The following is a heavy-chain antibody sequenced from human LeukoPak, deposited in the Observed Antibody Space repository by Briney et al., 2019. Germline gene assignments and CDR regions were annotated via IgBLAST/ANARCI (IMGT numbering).Heavy chain of an antibody. Sequence: GGSLRLSCAASGFTFSSYAMHWVRQAPGRGLEYVSAISSNGGSTYYANSVKGRFTISRENSKNTLYLQIGSLRAEDMAVYYCAREPGSGSYYSAFDIWGQGTMVTVSS. D-gene: IGHD3-10*01. J-gene: IGHJ3*02. CDR2: ISSNGGST. CDR3: AREPGSGSYYSAFDI. V-gene: IGHV3-64*01. CDR1: GFTFSSYA.